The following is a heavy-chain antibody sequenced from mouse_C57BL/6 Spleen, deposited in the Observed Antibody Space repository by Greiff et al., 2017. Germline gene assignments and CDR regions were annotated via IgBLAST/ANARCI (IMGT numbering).Heavy chain of an antibody. J-gene: IGHJ2*01. D-gene: IGHD1-1*01. CDR1: GYTFTDYE. Sequence: QVQLQQSGAELVRPGASVTLSCKASGYTFTDYEMHWVKQTPVHGLEWIGAIDPETGGTAYNQKFKGKAILTADKSSSTAYMELRSLTSEDSAVYYCTRNYGGSSDFDYWGQGTTLTVSS. CDR3: TRNYGGSSDFDY. CDR2: IDPETGGT. V-gene: IGHV1-15*01.